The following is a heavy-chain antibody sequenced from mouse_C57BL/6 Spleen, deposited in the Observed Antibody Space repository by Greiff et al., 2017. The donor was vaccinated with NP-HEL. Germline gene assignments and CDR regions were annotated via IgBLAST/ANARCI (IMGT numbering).Heavy chain of an antibody. CDR2: IYPGDGDT. J-gene: IGHJ4*01. Sequence: QVQLQQSGPELVKPGASVKISCKASGYAFSSSWMNWVKQRPGKGLEWIGRIYPGDGDTNYNGKFKGKATLTADKSSSTAYMQLSSLTSEDAAVYFWEKGLARGAMDYGGKGTSVTVSS. CDR3: EKGLARGAMDY. V-gene: IGHV1-82*01. D-gene: IGHD2-4*01. CDR1: GYAFSSSW.